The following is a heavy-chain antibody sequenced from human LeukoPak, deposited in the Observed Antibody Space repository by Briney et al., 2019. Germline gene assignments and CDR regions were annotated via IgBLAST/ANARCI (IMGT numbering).Heavy chain of an antibody. D-gene: IGHD4-17*01. V-gene: IGHV3-33*08. CDR1: GFIFHNAW. J-gene: IGHJ3*02. CDR2: IWYDGSNK. CDR3: ARDIETVTPLGAFDI. Sequence: PGGSLRLSCAGSGFIFHNAWMSWVRQAPGKGLEWVAVIWYDGSNKYYADSVKGRFTISRDNSKNTLYLQMNSLRAEDTAVYYCARDIETVTPLGAFDIWGQGTMVTVSS.